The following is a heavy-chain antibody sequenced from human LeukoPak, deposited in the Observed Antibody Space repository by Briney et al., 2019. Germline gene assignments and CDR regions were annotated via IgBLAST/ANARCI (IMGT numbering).Heavy chain of an antibody. CDR1: GFSFSGYG. V-gene: IGHV3-48*04. Sequence: GGSLRLSCAASGFSFSGYGMHWVRQAPGKGLEWVSYISSSGSTIYYADSVKGRFTISRDNAKNSLYLQMNSLRAEDTAVYYCARPQPTTVTTVDAFDIWGQGTMVTVSS. D-gene: IGHD4-17*01. CDR3: ARPQPTTVTTVDAFDI. J-gene: IGHJ3*02. CDR2: ISSSGSTI.